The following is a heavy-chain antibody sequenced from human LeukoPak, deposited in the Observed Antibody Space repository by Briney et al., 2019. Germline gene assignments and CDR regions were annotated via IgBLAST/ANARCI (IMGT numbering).Heavy chain of an antibody. V-gene: IGHV3-23*01. CDR1: GFTFSSYA. D-gene: IGHD6-25*01. CDR2: ITDSGRNQ. J-gene: IGHJ3*02. Sequence: GGSLRLACAASGFTFSSYAMNWVRQAPGKGLEWITAITDSGRNQYYADSVKGRFTISRDNSKNTLYLQMTSLRAEDTAVYYCANTYRSGLYDAFDIWGQGTMVTVSS. CDR3: ANTYRSGLYDAFDI.